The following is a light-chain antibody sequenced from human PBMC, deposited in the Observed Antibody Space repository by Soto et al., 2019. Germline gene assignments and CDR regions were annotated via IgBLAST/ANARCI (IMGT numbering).Light chain of an antibody. J-gene: IGLJ1*01. CDR2: YDS. CDR3: QVWDSSSDV. V-gene: IGLV3-21*04. CDR1: NIGSKS. Sequence: SYELTQPPSVSVAPGKTARITCGGNNIGSKSVHWYQQKPGQAPVLVIYYDSDRPSGIPERFSGSNSGNTATLTISRVEAGDEADSYCQVWDSSSDVFGTGTKVTVL.